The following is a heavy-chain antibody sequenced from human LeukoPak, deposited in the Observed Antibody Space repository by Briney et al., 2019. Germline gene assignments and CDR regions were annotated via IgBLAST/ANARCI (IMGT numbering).Heavy chain of an antibody. CDR3: ARVQGSGLFRWY. CDR1: GFTVSSKY. J-gene: IGHJ4*02. Sequence: GGSLRLSCAASGFTVSSKYMCWVRQAPGRGLEWVSVIYSDTSTYYADSVKGRFTISRDNSKNTLYLQMNSLRAEDTGVYYCARVQGSGLFRWYWGQGTLVTVSS. V-gene: IGHV3-66*01. D-gene: IGHD2-15*01. CDR2: IYSDTST.